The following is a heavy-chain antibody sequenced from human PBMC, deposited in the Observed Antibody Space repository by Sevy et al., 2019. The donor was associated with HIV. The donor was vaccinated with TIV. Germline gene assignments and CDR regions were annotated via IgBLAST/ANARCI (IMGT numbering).Heavy chain of an antibody. CDR3: ARDAGFLEWLLFGGMDV. V-gene: IGHV3-74*01. CDR2: INSDGSST. CDR1: GFTFSSYW. J-gene: IGHJ6*02. Sequence: GGSLRLSCAASGFTFSSYWMHWVRQAPGKGLVWVSRINSDGSSTSYADSVKGRFTISRDNAKNTLYLQMISLRAEDTAVYYCARDAGFLEWLLFGGMDVWGQGTTVTVSS. D-gene: IGHD3-3*01.